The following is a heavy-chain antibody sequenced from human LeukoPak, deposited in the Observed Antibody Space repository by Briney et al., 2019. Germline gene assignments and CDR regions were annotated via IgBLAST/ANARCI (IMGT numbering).Heavy chain of an antibody. V-gene: IGHV3-21*04. CDR1: GFTFSSYS. CDR3: ARSKSMAVAVFDI. J-gene: IGHJ3*02. CDR2: ISSSSSYI. D-gene: IGHD6-19*01. Sequence: GGSLRLSCAASGFTFSSYSMNWVRQAPGKGLEWVSSISSSSSYIYYADSVKGRFTISRDNSKNTLYLQMNSLRAEDTAVYYCARSKSMAVAVFDIWGQGTMVTVSS.